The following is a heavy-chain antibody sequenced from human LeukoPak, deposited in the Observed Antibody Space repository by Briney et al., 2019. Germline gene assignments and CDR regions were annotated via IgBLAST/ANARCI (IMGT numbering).Heavy chain of an antibody. Sequence: PGGSLRLSCAASGFTFNNYYMNWVRQPPGKGLEWIGEINHSGSTNYNPSLKSRVTISVDTSKNQFSLKLSSVTAADTAVYYCARIGFSSGYYYYFDYWGQGTLVTVSS. D-gene: IGHD3-22*01. CDR1: GFTFNNYY. CDR2: INHSGST. V-gene: IGHV4-34*01. CDR3: ARIGFSSGYYYYFDY. J-gene: IGHJ4*02.